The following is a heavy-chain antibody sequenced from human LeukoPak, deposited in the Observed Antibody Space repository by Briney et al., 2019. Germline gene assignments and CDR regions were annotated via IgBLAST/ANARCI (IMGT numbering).Heavy chain of an antibody. J-gene: IGHJ3*02. V-gene: IGHV3-23*01. Sequence: GGSLRLSCAASGFTFSSYAMSWVRQAPGKGLEWVSAISGSGSSTYYADSVKGRFTISRDNSKNTLYLQMNSLRAEDTAVYYCAKDEVYDILTGSLDAFDIWGQGTMVTVSS. CDR2: ISGSGSST. D-gene: IGHD3-9*01. CDR3: AKDEVYDILTGSLDAFDI. CDR1: GFTFSSYA.